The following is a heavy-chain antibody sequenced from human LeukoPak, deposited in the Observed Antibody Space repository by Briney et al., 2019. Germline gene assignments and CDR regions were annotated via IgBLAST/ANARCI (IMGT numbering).Heavy chain of an antibody. D-gene: IGHD6-13*01. CDR3: ARGGRSSSSWYGY. CDR1: GFTFSTYT. Sequence: GGSLRLSCAASGFTFSTYTLSWVRQAPGKGLEWVSSIGSTTTYIFYADSVKGRFTISRDNAKNSLYLQMNSLRAEDTAVYYCARGGRSSSSWYGYWGQGTLVTVSS. J-gene: IGHJ4*02. CDR2: IGSTTTYI. V-gene: IGHV3-21*01.